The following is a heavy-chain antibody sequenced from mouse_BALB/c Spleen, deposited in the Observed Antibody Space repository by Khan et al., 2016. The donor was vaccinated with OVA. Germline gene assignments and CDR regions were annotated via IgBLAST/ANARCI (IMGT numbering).Heavy chain of an antibody. D-gene: IGHD2-2*01. Sequence: EVQLQESGPGLVKPSQSLSLTCTVAGYSITSDFAWNWVRQFPGNKLEWMGYISFSGSTSYDPSLKSRLSITRDTSRNQFFLQLHSVTTEDTATYYWDRSLYYAYAYAMDYWGQGTSVTVSS. J-gene: IGHJ4*01. CDR1: GYSITSDFA. V-gene: IGHV3-2*02. CDR3: DRSLYYAYAYAMDY. CDR2: ISFSGST.